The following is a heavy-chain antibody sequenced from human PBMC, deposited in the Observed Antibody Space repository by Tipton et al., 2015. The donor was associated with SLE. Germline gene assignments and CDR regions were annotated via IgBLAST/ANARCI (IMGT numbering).Heavy chain of an antibody. Sequence: TLSLTCTVSDGSISTYHWTWIRQPPGKGLEWIGYIYYTGSTNYNPSLKSRVSISVDTSKNQFSLKLSSVTAADTAIYYCARDRFGYNFFDPWGQGTLVTVSS. CDR2: IYYTGST. V-gene: IGHV4-59*01. D-gene: IGHD3-16*01. J-gene: IGHJ5*02. CDR1: DGSISTYH. CDR3: ARDRFGYNFFDP.